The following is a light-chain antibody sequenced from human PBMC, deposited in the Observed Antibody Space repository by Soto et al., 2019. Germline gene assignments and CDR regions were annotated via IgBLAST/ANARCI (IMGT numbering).Light chain of an antibody. CDR2: GAS. CDR1: QSVSSSY. Sequence: EIVLTQSPGTLSLSPGERATLSCRASQSVSSSYLAWYQQKPGQAPRLLIYGASSSATGIPDRFSGSGSGTDFTLTISRLEPEEFAVYYCQQYGSSLLLTCGPGTKVDIK. V-gene: IGKV3-20*01. CDR3: QQYGSSLLLT. J-gene: IGKJ3*01.